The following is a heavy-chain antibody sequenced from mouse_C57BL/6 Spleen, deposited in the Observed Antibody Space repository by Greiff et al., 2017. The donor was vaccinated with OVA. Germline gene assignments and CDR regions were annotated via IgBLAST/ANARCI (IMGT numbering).Heavy chain of an antibody. Sequence: DVQLVESGGGLVKPGGSLKLSCAASGFTFSDYGMHWVRQAPEKGLEWVAYISSGSSTIYYADTVKGRFTISRDNTKNTLFLQMSSLRSEDTAMYYCGRQQVDYWGQGTSVTVSS. J-gene: IGHJ4*01. CDR1: GFTFSDYG. CDR3: GRQQVDY. V-gene: IGHV5-17*01. CDR2: ISSGSSTI.